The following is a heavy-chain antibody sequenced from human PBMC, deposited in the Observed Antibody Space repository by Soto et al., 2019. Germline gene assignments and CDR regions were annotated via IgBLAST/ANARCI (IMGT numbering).Heavy chain of an antibody. D-gene: IGHD6-19*01. Sequence: QVQLQESGPGLVKPSETLSLTCTVSSDSIASENWWSWVRQPPGLGLEWIGEVFHTGGTNYNPSLKSRVTMEVDKSKNQFSLNLISATAADTAVYYCARVFSSGSGWMYYFDFWGQGTLVSVSS. J-gene: IGHJ4*02. CDR1: SDSIASENW. V-gene: IGHV4-4*02. CDR3: ARVFSSGSGWMYYFDF. CDR2: VFHTGGT.